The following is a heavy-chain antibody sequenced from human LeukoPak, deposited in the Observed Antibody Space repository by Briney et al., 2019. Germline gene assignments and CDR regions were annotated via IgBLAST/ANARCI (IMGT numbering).Heavy chain of an antibody. D-gene: IGHD3-10*01. V-gene: IGHV3-23*01. J-gene: IGHJ4*02. CDR2: ISGSGGST. CDR1: GFTFSSYA. CDR3: AKEFDYYGSGSYDFGDY. Sequence: GGSLRPSCEASGFTFSSYAMSWVRQAPGKGLEWVSAISGSGGSTYYADSVKGRFTISRDNAKNSLYLQMNSLRAEDTAVYYCAKEFDYYGSGSYDFGDYWGQGTLVTVSS.